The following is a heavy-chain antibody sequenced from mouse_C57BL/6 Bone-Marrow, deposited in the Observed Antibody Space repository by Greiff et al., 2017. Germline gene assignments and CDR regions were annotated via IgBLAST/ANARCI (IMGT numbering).Heavy chain of an antibody. CDR1: GYTFTDYY. V-gene: IGHV1-26*01. CDR3: ARLCSPDY. CDR2: INPNNGGT. D-gene: IGHD1-1*02. J-gene: IGHJ2*01. Sequence: EVQLQQSGPELVKPGASVKISCKASGYTFTDYYMNWVKQSHGKSLEWIGDINPNNGGTSYNQKFKGKATLTVDKSSSTAYMELRSLTSEDSAVYYCARLCSPDYWGQGTTLTVSS.